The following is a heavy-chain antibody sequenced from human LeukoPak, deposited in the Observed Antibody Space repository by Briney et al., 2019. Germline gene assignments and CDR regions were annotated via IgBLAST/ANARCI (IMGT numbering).Heavy chain of an antibody. V-gene: IGHV4-4*07. J-gene: IGHJ5*02. Sequence: PSETLSLTCTVSGGSISSYYWSWIRQPAGKGLEWIGRIYTSGSTNYNPSLKSRVTMSVDTSKNQFSLKLSSVTAADTAVYYCARDPDCSSTSCYSNWFDPWGQGTLVTVSS. D-gene: IGHD2-2*02. CDR3: ARDPDCSSTSCYSNWFDP. CDR2: IYTSGST. CDR1: GGSISSYY.